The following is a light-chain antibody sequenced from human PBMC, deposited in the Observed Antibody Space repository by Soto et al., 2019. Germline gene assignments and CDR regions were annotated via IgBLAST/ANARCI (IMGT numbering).Light chain of an antibody. Sequence: DIQLTHSPSFVSASVGDRVTITCRASQDISSSFAWYQQKPGKAPKLLIYGVSTLQGGVPSRFSGSESGTDFTLTINSVQPEDCATYYCQQAASYPLTFGGGTGLEIQ. CDR2: GVS. J-gene: IGKJ4*02. V-gene: IGKV1-9*01. CDR3: QQAASYPLT. CDR1: QDISSS.